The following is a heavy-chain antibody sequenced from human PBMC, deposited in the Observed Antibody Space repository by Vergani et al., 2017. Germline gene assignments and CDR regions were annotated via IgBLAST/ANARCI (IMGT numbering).Heavy chain of an antibody. V-gene: IGHV3-21*01. CDR1: GFPFSSYS. Sequence: EVQLVESGGGLVKPGGSLRLSCAASGFPFSSYSMNWVRPAPGKGLEWVSSISSSSSYIYYADSVKGRFTISRDNAKNSLYLQMNSLRAEDTAVYYCARDPMDIVVVPAAIDYWGQGTLVTVSS. CDR3: ARDPMDIVVVPAAIDY. D-gene: IGHD2-2*02. CDR2: ISSSSSYI. J-gene: IGHJ4*02.